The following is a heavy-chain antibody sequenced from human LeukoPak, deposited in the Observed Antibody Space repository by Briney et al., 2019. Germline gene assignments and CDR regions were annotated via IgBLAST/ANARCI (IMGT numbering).Heavy chain of an antibody. D-gene: IGHD3-10*01. CDR3: AREGSGDFDI. Sequence: GGSLSLSCAASGFTFTDHVMHWVRQAPGKGLEWVALIWYDGTKKYFADSVKGRFTISRDNSKNTLFLQMNSLRAEDTAVYYCAREGSGDFDIWGQGTMATVSS. V-gene: IGHV3-30*02. CDR1: GFTFTDHV. J-gene: IGHJ3*02. CDR2: IWYDGTKK.